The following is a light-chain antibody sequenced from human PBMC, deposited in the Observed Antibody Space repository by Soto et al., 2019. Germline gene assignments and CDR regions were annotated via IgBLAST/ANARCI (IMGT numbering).Light chain of an antibody. V-gene: IGKV3-15*01. CDR2: GAS. CDR3: QQYNNWPPIP. J-gene: IGKJ5*01. Sequence: EIVMTQSPATLSVSQGERATLSCRASQSVSSNLAWYQQKPGQAPRLLIYGASTRATGIPARFSGSGSGTEFTLTISSLQSEDFAVYYCQQYNNWPPIPFGPGTRLEIK. CDR1: QSVSSN.